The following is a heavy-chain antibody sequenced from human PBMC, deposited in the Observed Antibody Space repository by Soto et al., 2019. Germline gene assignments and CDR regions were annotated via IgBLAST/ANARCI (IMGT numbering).Heavy chain of an antibody. CDR3: ARVGYYYDSSGYYLSFDY. Sequence: QVQLVQSGAEVKKPGASVKVSCKASGYTFTSYDINWVRQATGQGLGRMGWRNPNSGNTGYAQKFQGRGTMTRNTSISTAYTELSSLRSEDTAVYYCARVGYYYDSSGYYLSFDYWGQGTLVTVSS. V-gene: IGHV1-8*01. J-gene: IGHJ4*02. CDR2: RNPNSGNT. CDR1: GYTFTSYD. D-gene: IGHD3-22*01.